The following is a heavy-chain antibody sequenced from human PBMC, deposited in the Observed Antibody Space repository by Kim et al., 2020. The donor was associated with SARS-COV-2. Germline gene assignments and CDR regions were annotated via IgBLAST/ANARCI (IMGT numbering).Heavy chain of an antibody. V-gene: IGHV3-23*01. J-gene: IGHJ6*02. CDR1: GFTFSNYA. D-gene: IGHD2-2*01. CDR3: AKCIYCSTTSCYFHFYGMEV. Sequence: GGSLRLSCAASGFTFSNYALTWVRQAPGKGLEWVSTISGNGGSTYYADSVKGRFTISRDNSKNTLSLQMNSLRAEDTAIYYCAKCIYCSTTSCYFHFYGMEVWGQRTTVTVSS. CDR2: ISGNGGST.